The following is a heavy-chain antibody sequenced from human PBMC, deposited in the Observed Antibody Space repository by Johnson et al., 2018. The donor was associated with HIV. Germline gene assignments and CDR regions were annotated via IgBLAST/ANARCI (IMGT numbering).Heavy chain of an antibody. CDR1: GFSFSDYY. CDR3: ARLEELLRAFDI. V-gene: IGHV3-11*04. CDR2: ISSSGSTI. Sequence: QVQLVESGGGVVQPGRSLRLSCAASGFSFSDYYMSWIRQAPGKGLEWVSYISSSGSTIYYADSVKGRFTISRDNAKNSLYLQMNSLRAEDTAVYYCARLEELLRAFDIWGQGTMVTVSS. J-gene: IGHJ3*02. D-gene: IGHD1-26*01.